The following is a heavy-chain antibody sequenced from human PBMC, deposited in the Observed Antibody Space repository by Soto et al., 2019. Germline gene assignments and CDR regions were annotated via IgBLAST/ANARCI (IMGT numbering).Heavy chain of an antibody. D-gene: IGHD3-10*01. J-gene: IGHJ4*02. CDR3: ANLPLYGSGFDC. CDR2: ISWNGASI. V-gene: IGHV3-9*01. CDR1: GFTFDDYS. Sequence: EVQLVGSGGGLVQPGRSLRLSCAASGFTFDDYSINLGRPAPGRGLGWVAGISWNGASIGYADSVKGRFTISRDNAKNSLHLQMNSLRSEDTALYYCANLPLYGSGFDCWGQGTLVTVSS.